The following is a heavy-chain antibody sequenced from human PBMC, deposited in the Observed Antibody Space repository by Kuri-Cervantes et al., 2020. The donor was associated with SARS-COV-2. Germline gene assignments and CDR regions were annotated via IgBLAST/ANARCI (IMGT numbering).Heavy chain of an antibody. CDR3: AKDHFGLAASPGQVAFDY. J-gene: IGHJ4*02. V-gene: IGHV3-30*02. D-gene: IGHD6-13*01. CDR1: GFTFSSYG. CDR2: IRYDGSNK. Sequence: GESLKISCAASGFTFSSYGMHWVHQAPGKGLEWVAFIRYDGSNKYYADSVKGRFTISRDNSKNTLYLQMNSLRAEDTAVYYCAKDHFGLAASPGQVAFDYWGQGTLVTVSS.